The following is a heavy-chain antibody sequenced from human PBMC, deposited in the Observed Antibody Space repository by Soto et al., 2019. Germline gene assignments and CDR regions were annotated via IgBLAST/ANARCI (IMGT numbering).Heavy chain of an antibody. CDR3: ASPILSGSQRALYAFDI. CDR2: IIPIFGTA. D-gene: IGHD1-26*01. V-gene: IGHV1-69*13. J-gene: IGHJ3*02. Sequence: ASVKVSCKASGGPFSSYAISWVRQAPGQGLEWMGGIIPIFGTANYAQKFQGRVTITADESTSTAYMELSSLRSEDTAVYYCASPILSGSQRALYAFDIWGQGTMVTVSS. CDR1: GGPFSSYA.